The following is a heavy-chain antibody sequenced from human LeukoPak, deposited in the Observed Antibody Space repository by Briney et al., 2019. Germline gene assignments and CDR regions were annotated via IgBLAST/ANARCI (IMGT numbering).Heavy chain of an antibody. CDR1: GGSISSSSYY. J-gene: IGHJ5*02. CDR3: ARRGARLDP. CDR2: IYYSGST. V-gene: IGHV4-39*01. Sequence: SETLSLTCTVSGGSISSSSYYWGWIRQPPGKGLEWIGSIYYSGSTYYNPSLKSRVTISVDTSKNQFSLKLSSVTAADTAVYYCARRGARLDPWGQGSLVTVSS.